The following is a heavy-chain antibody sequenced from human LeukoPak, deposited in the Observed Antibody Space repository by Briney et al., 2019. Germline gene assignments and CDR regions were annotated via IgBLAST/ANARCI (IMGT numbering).Heavy chain of an antibody. CDR3: ARHLTYASAWYCPDY. Sequence: GASLQISCQGSGYSFTNYWIGWVRQMPGKGLEWMGIIYPGDSGTRYSPSFQGQVTISADKSISTAYLQWSSLKASDTAMYYCARHLTYASAWYCPDYWGQGTLVTVSS. CDR1: GYSFTNYW. V-gene: IGHV5-51*01. CDR2: IYPGDSGT. D-gene: IGHD6-19*01. J-gene: IGHJ4*02.